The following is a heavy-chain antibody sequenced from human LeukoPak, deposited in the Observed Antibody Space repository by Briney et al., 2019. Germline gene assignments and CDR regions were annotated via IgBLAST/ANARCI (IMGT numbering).Heavy chain of an antibody. V-gene: IGHV4-34*01. Sequence: KPSETLSLTCAVYGGSFSGYYWSWIRQPPGKGLEWIGEINHSGSTNYNPSLKSRVTISVDTSKNQFSLKLSSVTAADTAVYYCARGLEWLRYFDYWGQGTLVTVSS. D-gene: IGHD5-12*01. J-gene: IGHJ4*02. CDR2: INHSGST. CDR1: GGSFSGYY. CDR3: ARGLEWLRYFDY.